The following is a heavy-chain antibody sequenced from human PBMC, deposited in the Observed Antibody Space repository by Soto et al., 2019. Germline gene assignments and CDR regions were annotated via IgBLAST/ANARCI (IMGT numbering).Heavy chain of an antibody. D-gene: IGHD1-1*01. CDR1: GLTVSANY. V-gene: IGHV3-66*01. J-gene: IGHJ4*02. CDR2: IYRSGDT. CDR3: VSCHWNGPNDY. Sequence: EVQLEESGGGLVQPGGSLRLSCAASGLTVSANYIRWVRHVPGKGLEWVSVIYRSGDTYYADSVKGRFTISRDNSKNTVYLQMNSLRDDDTAVYYCVSCHWNGPNDYWGQGTLVTVSS.